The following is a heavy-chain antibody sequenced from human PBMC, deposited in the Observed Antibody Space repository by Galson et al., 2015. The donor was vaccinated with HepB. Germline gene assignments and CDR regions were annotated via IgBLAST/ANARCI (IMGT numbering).Heavy chain of an antibody. J-gene: IGHJ3*02. D-gene: IGHD6-19*01. Sequence: QSRAEVTKPGESLNISRTGSGYSFTTYSIGWVRQVPGKGLEWMGIVPPGDSDTRYSPSFHGHVAISADKSISTAYLQWSSLKASDTAMYYCARRGAGYSSGWYGVAFDIWGQGTMVTVSS. V-gene: IGHV5-51*01. CDR1: GYSFTTYS. CDR2: VPPGDSDT. CDR3: ARRGAGYSSGWYGVAFDI.